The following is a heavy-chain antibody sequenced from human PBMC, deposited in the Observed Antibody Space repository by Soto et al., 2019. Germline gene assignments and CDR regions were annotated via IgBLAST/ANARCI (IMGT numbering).Heavy chain of an antibody. CDR3: ARGIIGGSNWFDP. J-gene: IGHJ5*02. Sequence: QVQLVQSGAEVKKPGASVKVSCKASGYTFTIYGISWVRQAPGQGLEWMGWISAYNGNTNYAQKLQGRVTMTTAAATSTASMELRSLRSDDSAVYYCARGIIGGSNWFDPWCQGTLVTVSS. CDR1: GYTFTIYG. CDR2: ISAYNGNT. D-gene: IGHD3-16*01. V-gene: IGHV1-18*04.